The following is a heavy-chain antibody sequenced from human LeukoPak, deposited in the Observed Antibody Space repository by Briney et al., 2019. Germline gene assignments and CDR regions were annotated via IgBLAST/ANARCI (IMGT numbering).Heavy chain of an antibody. CDR2: IYYSGST. CDR3: ASHDTYYYDSSGPGAFDY. Sequence: PSETLSLTCTVSGGSISGDYWSWIRQPPGKGLEWIGYIYYSGSTNYNPSLKSRVTISVDTSKNQFSLKLSSVTAADTAVYYCASHDTYYYDSSGPGAFDYWGQGTLVTVSS. D-gene: IGHD3-22*01. CDR1: GGSISGDY. V-gene: IGHV4-59*08. J-gene: IGHJ4*02.